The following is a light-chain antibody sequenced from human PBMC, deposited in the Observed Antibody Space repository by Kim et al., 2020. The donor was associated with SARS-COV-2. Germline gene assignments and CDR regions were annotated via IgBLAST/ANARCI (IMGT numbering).Light chain of an antibody. CDR2: WAS. CDR3: QQFVTTPLT. J-gene: IGKJ4*01. Sequence: ATINCKSSQSVLYDSNNKNYLSWYQQKPGQPPKLLIYWASTRESGVPDRFSGSGSETDFTLTISSLQAEDVAVYYCQQFVTTPLTFGGGTKVDIK. CDR1: QSVLYDSNNKNY. V-gene: IGKV4-1*01.